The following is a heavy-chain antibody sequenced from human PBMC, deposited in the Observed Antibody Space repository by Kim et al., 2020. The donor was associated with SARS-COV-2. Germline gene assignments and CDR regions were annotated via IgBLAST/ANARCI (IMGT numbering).Heavy chain of an antibody. CDR1: GFIISRDW. J-gene: IGHJ6*02. D-gene: IGHD3-16*01. Sequence: GGSLRLSCAASGFIISRDWMHWVRQGPGKGLVWVSHISSDGRITDYADSVKGRFTISRDDAKNTLYLQMNSLRADGAAVYWWARGGQGGMGVWGQGTTVTVSS. CDR3: ARGGQGGMGV. V-gene: IGHV3-74*01. CDR2: ISSDGRIT.